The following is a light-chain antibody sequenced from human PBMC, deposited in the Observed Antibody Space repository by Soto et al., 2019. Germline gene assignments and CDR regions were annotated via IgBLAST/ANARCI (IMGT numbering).Light chain of an antibody. Sequence: QSVLTRPLSASGTPGQRVTISCSGSSSNIGSNTVNWYQQLPGTAPKLLIYSNNQRPSGVPDRFSGSKSGTSASLAISGLQSEDEADYYCAAWDDSLNGSYVFGTGTKVTVL. J-gene: IGLJ1*01. CDR1: SSNIGSNT. CDR2: SNN. CDR3: AAWDDSLNGSYV. V-gene: IGLV1-44*01.